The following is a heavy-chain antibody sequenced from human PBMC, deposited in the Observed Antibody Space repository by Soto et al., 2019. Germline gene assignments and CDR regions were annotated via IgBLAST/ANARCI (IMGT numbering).Heavy chain of an antibody. CDR2: IYYSGST. CDR3: ARAAGARSLYYYYMDV. Sequence: PSGTLSLTCTVSGGSISTYYWSWIRQPPGKGLEWIGYIYYSGSTNYNPSLKSRVTISVDTSKNQFSLKLSSVTAADTAVYYCARAAGARSLYYYYMDVWGKGTTVTVSS. V-gene: IGHV4-59*01. D-gene: IGHD6-6*01. CDR1: GGSISTYY. J-gene: IGHJ6*03.